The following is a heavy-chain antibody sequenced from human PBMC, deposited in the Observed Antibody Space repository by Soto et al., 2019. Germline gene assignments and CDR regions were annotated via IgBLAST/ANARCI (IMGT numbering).Heavy chain of an antibody. CDR1: GFIFTNNW. J-gene: IGHJ2*01. V-gene: IGHV3-7*05. Sequence: EVHLVESGGGLVQPGGSLRLSCAASGFIFTNNWMAWVRQAPGKGLEWVANMNGDGSEKYYVDSVKGRFTISRDNAKNSLYLQMNSLGAEDTAVYYCARDVNGGYFDLLGRGTLVTVSS. CDR2: MNGDGSEK. CDR3: ARDVNGGYFDL.